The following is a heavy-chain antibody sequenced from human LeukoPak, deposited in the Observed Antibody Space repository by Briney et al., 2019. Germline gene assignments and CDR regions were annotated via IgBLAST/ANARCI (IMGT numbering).Heavy chain of an antibody. CDR2: IYSSGST. V-gene: IGHV3-66*01. Sequence: GGSLRLSCAASGFTVSSNYMSWVRQAPGKGLEWVSVIYSSGSTYYADSVKGRFTISRDISTNTLYLQMSSLRAEDTALYYCARERGNSGFDYWGQGTLVTVSS. D-gene: IGHD4-23*01. CDR3: ARERGNSGFDY. CDR1: GFTVSSNY. J-gene: IGHJ4*02.